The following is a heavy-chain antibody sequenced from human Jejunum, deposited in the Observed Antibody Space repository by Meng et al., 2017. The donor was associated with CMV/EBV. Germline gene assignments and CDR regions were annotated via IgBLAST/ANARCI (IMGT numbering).Heavy chain of an antibody. V-gene: IGHV3-9*01. Sequence: SCVGSGFTFENYGMHWVRLVPGKGLEWVAYTSWNEGNVGYADSVKGRFTISRDNAKNSLYLQMNSLRAEDTAVYYCAGGYSRGMDVWGQGTTVTVSS. D-gene: IGHD2-2*03. CDR2: TSWNEGNV. CDR1: GFTFENYG. J-gene: IGHJ6*02. CDR3: AGGYSRGMDV.